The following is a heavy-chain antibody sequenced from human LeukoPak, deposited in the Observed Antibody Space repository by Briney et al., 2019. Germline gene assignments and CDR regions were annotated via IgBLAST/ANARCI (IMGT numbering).Heavy chain of an antibody. D-gene: IGHD6-19*01. J-gene: IGHJ2*01. V-gene: IGHV3-74*01. CDR2: IEGGAIDT. Sequence: GGSLRLSCKASGFIFSLYWMHWVRHVPGRGLVWVSRIEGGAIDTDYADFVKGRFTISRDNAKNLLYLQMNSLRAEDTAVYYCARDRVGSSGWYGWYFDPWGRGTLVTVSS. CDR3: ARDRVGSSGWYGWYFDP. CDR1: GFIFSLYW.